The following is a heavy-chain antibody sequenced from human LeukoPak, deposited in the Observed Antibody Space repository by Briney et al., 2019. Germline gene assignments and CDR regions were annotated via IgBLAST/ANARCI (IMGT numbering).Heavy chain of an antibody. CDR3: ARDGTIYGFDI. V-gene: IGHV4-34*01. CDR2: INHSGST. CDR1: GGSFSGYY. J-gene: IGHJ3*02. Sequence: SETLSLTCAVYGGSFSGYYWSWIRQPPGKGLEWIGEINHSGSTNYNPSLKSRVTISVDTSKNQFSLKLSSVTAADTAVYYCARDGTIYGFDIWGQGTMVTVSS. D-gene: IGHD1-1*01.